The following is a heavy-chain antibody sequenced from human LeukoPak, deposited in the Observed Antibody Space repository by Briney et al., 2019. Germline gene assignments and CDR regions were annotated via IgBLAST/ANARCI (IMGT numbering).Heavy chain of an antibody. D-gene: IGHD2-2*01. CDR1: GFTFSSYG. V-gene: IGHV3-30*03. CDR3: AREMAQLPPYYYYYMDV. Sequence: GGSLRLSCAASGFTFSSYGMHWVRQAPGKGLEWVAVISYDGSNKYYADSVKGRFTISRDNSKNTLYLQTNSLRAEDTAVYYCAREMAQLPPYYYYYMDVWGKGTTVTVSS. J-gene: IGHJ6*03. CDR2: ISYDGSNK.